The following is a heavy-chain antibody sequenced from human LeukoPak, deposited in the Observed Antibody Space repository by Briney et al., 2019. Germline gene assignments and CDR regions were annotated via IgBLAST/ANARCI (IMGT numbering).Heavy chain of an antibody. J-gene: IGHJ4*02. Sequence: SETLSLTCTVSGGSISSFYWSWIRQPPGKGLEWIGYIYYSGITKYNPSLKSRVTISVDTSKNQFSLKLSSVAAADTAVYYCRNTKYNPSLKSRVTISVDTSKYQFTLKLSSVVTAVTAVYYSARHRDTRGYGGYWDFDQWGQGTLVTVSS. CDR3: RNTKYNPSLKSRVTISVDTSKYQFTLKLSSVVTAVTAVYYSARHRDTRGYGGYWDFDQ. V-gene: IGHV4-59*08. D-gene: IGHD2-21*02. CDR2: IYYSGIT. CDR1: GGSISSFY.